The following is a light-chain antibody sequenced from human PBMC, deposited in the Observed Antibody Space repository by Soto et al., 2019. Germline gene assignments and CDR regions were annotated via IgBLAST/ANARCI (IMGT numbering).Light chain of an antibody. CDR3: QQRNIWPPVT. V-gene: IGKV3-11*01. CDR1: PSVTNY. Sequence: IVLTQSPATLSLSPGERATLSCRASPSVTNYLAWYQQKPGQPPRLLIYGAFNRAAGIPARFSGSGSGTDFTLTISSLEPEDSAVYYCQQRNIWPPVTCGQGTRLEIK. CDR2: GAF. J-gene: IGKJ5*01.